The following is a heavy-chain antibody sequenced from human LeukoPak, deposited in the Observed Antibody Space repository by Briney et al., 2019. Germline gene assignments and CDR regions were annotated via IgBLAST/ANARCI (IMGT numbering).Heavy chain of an antibody. Sequence: SETLSLTCTVSGVSISSYYWSWIRQPPGKGLEWIGYIYYSGSTDYNPSLKTRITISVDTSKNQFSVKLSSVTAEDTAVYYCAREAGARTLDYWGPGTLVTVSS. CDR3: AREAGARTLDY. CDR1: GVSISSYY. V-gene: IGHV4-59*01. J-gene: IGHJ4*02. CDR2: IYYSGST.